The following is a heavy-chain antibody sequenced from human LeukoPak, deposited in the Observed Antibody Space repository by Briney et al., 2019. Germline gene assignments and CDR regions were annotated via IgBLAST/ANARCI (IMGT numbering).Heavy chain of an antibody. D-gene: IGHD3-22*01. CDR3: ARGPPQMIVPIY. V-gene: IGHV3-53*01. CDR1: GFTVSSNY. J-gene: IGHJ4*02. CDR2: IYSGGST. Sequence: PGGSLILSCAASGFTVSSNYMSWVRQAPGKGLEWVSVIYSGGSTYYADSVKGRFTISRDNSKNTLYLQMNSLRVEDTAVYYCARGPPQMIVPIYWGQGTLVTVSS.